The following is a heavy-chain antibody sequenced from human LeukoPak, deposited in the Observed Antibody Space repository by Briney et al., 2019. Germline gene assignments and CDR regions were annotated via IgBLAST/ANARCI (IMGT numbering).Heavy chain of an antibody. J-gene: IGHJ5*02. Sequence: SETLSLTCTVSGGSINSYYWSWIRQPAGKGLEWIGRIYSSGSTNYNPSLKSRVIMSVDTSKNQFSLKLSSMTAADPAVYYCARGGSSWNNWFDPWGQGTLVTVSS. CDR2: IYSSGST. V-gene: IGHV4-4*07. CDR3: ARGGSSWNNWFDP. D-gene: IGHD6-13*01. CDR1: GGSINSYY.